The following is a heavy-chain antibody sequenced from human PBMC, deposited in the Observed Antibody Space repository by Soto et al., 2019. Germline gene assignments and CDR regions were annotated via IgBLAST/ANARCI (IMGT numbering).Heavy chain of an antibody. J-gene: IGHJ4*02. Sequence: HVQLVESGGGVVQPGRSLRLSCAVSGFNFSSYGMHWVRQAPGKGLEWVAVISYDGSHKASADSVKGRFAISRDNSKNTLFLQMNSLRVEDTAVYYCAKDLVKTSRWPADWGQGTLVTVSS. V-gene: IGHV3-30*18. D-gene: IGHD2-2*01. CDR2: ISYDGSHK. CDR1: GFNFSSYG. CDR3: AKDLVKTSRWPAD.